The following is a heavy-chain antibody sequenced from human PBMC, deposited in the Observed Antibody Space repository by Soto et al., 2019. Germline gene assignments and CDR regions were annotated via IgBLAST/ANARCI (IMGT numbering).Heavy chain of an antibody. J-gene: IGHJ4*02. V-gene: IGHV4-59*01. CDR3: AREGNGWYYSDY. CDR1: GGSITSFY. Sequence: PSETLSLTCTVSGGSITSFYWSWIRQTPGKGLEWIGHISYTGSTNYNPSLKSRVTIALDTSKNQFSLNLTSVTAADTAVYYCAREGNGWYYSDYWGQGALVTVSS. D-gene: IGHD6-19*01. CDR2: ISYTGST.